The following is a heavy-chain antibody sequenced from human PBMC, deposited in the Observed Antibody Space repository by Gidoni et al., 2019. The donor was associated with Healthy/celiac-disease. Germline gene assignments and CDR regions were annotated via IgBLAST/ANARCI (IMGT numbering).Heavy chain of an antibody. CDR3: ASLFLVPTPYYYYGMDV. V-gene: IGHV3-7*03. CDR1: GFPFRIYW. J-gene: IGHJ6*02. D-gene: IGHD1-26*01. Sequence: EVQLLESGGGWVQPGGSVRLSCAASGFPFRIYWMSWVRQAPGKGVGGVANIKQEGSEKYYVDSVKGRFTISRDNAKNSLYLQMNSLRAEDTAVYYCASLFLVPTPYYYYGMDVWGQGTTVTVSS. CDR2: IKQEGSEK.